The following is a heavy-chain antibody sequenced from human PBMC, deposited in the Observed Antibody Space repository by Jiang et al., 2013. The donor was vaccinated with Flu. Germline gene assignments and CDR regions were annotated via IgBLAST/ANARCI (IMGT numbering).Heavy chain of an antibody. CDR1: GGSVSSGSYY. D-gene: IGHD1-26*01. J-gene: IGHJ4*02. V-gene: IGHV4-61*01. CDR2: IYYSGST. Sequence: PGLVKPSETLSLTCTVSGGSVSSGSYYWSWIRQPPGKGLEWIGYIYYSGSTNYNPSLKSRVTISVDTSKNQFSLKLSSVTAADTAVYYCAGKVGATLVDYWGQGTLVTVSS. CDR3: AGKVGATLVDY.